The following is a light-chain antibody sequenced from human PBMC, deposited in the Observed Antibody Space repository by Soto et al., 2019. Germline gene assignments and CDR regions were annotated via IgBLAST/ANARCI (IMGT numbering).Light chain of an antibody. J-gene: IGKJ3*01. CDR2: AAS. Sequence: IQMTQSPSSRAASVGGGGTITCLASQSISSYLNWYQQKPGKAPKLLIYAASSLQSGVPSRFSGSGSGTDFTLTISSLQPEDFATYYCQQSYSTLTFGPGTKVDIK. CDR3: QQSYSTLT. CDR1: QSISSY. V-gene: IGKV1-39*01.